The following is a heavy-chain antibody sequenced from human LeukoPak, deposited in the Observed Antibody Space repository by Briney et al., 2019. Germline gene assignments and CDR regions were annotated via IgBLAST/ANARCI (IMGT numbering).Heavy chain of an antibody. CDR2: IYTSGTT. CDR3: ARVEGGTYFDYYYMDV. V-gene: IGHV4-61*09. J-gene: IGHJ6*03. CDR1: GGSISSCSYY. D-gene: IGHD3-16*01. Sequence: SQTLSLTCTVSGGSISSCSYYWTWVRQPAGRGLEWIRHIYTSGTTNYNPSLKSRVTISVDTSKKQFSLKLSSVTAADTAVYYCARVEGGTYFDYYYMDVWGKGTTVTVSS.